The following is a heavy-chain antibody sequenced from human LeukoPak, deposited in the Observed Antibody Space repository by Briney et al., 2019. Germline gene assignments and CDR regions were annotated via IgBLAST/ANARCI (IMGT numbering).Heavy chain of an antibody. CDR1: GFTFSSYA. J-gene: IGHJ4*02. V-gene: IGHV3-30-3*01. CDR3: AILSGHYYDSSGEGLY. CDR2: ISYDGSNK. Sequence: GGSLRLSCAASGFTFSSYAMHWVRQAPGKGLEWVAVISYDGSNKYYADSVKGRFTISRDNSKNTLYLQMNSLRAEDTAVNYCAILSGHYYDSSGEGLYWGQGTLVTVSS. D-gene: IGHD3-22*01.